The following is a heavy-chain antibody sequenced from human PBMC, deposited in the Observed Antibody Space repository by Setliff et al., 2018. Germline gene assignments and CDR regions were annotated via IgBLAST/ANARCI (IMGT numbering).Heavy chain of an antibody. CDR3: AREVGTSTSSDAFDV. CDR2: IYISGSA. J-gene: IGHJ3*01. D-gene: IGHD1-26*01. V-gene: IGHV4-4*07. Sequence: SETLSLTCTVSGGSISSYYWSWIRQRAGKGLEWIGNIYISGSAYYNPSLKSRVTMSVDTSKNQFSLHLTSATAADTAVYYCAREVGTSTSSDAFDVWGQGMMVTVSS. CDR1: GGSISSYY.